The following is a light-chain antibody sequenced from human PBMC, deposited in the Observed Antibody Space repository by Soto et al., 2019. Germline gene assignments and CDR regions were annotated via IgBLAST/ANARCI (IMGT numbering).Light chain of an antibody. CDR1: QSVSGNY. V-gene: IGKV3-20*01. CDR2: GAS. CDR3: QQYGSSGT. J-gene: IGKJ1*01. Sequence: LAQTPATLSLAPGEARSLSCRSSQSVSGNYLAWYQQKPGQAPRLLMYGASSRATGIPDRFSGSGSGTDFTLSISRLEPEDFAVYYCQQYGSSGTCGQGTKVDIK.